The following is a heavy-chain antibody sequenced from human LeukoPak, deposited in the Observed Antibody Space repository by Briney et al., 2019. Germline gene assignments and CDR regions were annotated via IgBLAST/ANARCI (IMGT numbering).Heavy chain of an antibody. Sequence: VASVKVSCKASGYTFTGYYMHWVRQAPGQGLEWTGWINPNSGGTNYAQKFQGRVTMTRDTSISTAYMELSRLRSDDTAVYYCAILSSTSHTSGNWGQGTLVTVSS. CDR1: GYTFTGYY. D-gene: IGHD2-2*01. V-gene: IGHV1-2*02. J-gene: IGHJ4*02. CDR3: AILSSTSHTSGN. CDR2: INPNSGGT.